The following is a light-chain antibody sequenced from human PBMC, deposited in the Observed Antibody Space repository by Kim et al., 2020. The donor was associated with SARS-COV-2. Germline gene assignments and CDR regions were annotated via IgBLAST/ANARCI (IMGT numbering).Light chain of an antibody. J-gene: IGLJ3*02. V-gene: IGLV3-21*04. CDR1: NIASQS. CDR3: QVCYRSNDHRV. Sequence: ARSEKATHTCWGSNIASQSVHWYQQKPGRAHLLVIYYDSDRPPGIPERFSGSNSGNTATLTISRVEAGDEADYYCQVCYRSNDHRVFGGGTQLTV. CDR2: YDS.